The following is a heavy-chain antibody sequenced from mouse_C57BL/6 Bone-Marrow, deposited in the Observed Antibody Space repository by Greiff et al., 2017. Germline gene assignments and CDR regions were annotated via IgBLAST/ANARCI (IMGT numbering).Heavy chain of an antibody. CDR1: GFNIKNTY. Sequence: VQLQQSVAELVRPGASVKLSCTASGFNIKNTYMPWVKQRPEQGLEWIGRIDPANGNTKYAPKFQGKATITADTSSNTAYLQLSSLTSEDTAIYYCALTTVDYWGQGTTLTVSS. V-gene: IGHV14-3*01. CDR2: IDPANGNT. J-gene: IGHJ2*01. D-gene: IGHD1-1*01. CDR3: ALTTVDY.